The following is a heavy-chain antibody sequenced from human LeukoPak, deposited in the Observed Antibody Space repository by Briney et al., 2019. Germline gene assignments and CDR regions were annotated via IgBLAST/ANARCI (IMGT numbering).Heavy chain of an antibody. Sequence: ASVKVSCKASGYTFTSYGISWVRQAPGQGLEWMGWISAYNGNTSYAQKLQGRVTMTTDTSTSTAYMELRSLRSDDTAVYYCARDPATVVVVPAAPNFDYWGQGTLVTVSS. V-gene: IGHV1-18*01. CDR3: ARDPATVVVVPAAPNFDY. D-gene: IGHD2-2*01. J-gene: IGHJ4*02. CDR1: GYTFTSYG. CDR2: ISAYNGNT.